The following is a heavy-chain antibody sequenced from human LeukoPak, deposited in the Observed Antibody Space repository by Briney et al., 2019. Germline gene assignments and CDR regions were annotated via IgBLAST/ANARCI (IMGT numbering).Heavy chain of an antibody. D-gene: IGHD6-19*01. CDR1: GFTFTTYA. CDR2: ISGSGHSA. V-gene: IGHV3-23*01. J-gene: IGHJ4*02. Sequence: PGGSLRLSCAASGFTFTTYAMSWVREAPGNGLEWGSGISGSGHSAYYSDSVEGRFTISRDNSQNTLYLQMTSLRAEDTAVYYCSKDVRNSGWYKDSWGQGTLVTVSS. CDR3: SKDVRNSGWYKDS.